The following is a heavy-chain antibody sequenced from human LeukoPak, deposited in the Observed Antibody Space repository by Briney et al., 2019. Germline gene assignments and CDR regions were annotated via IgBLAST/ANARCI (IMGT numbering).Heavy chain of an antibody. CDR1: TFTFSDYA. Sequence: GGSLRLSCTASTFTFSDYAINWVRHAPGKGLQWVSYISAGGSAKYYSDSVRGRFTISRDNAKNSLYLQMNSLRDEDTAVYYCARDLNTAMRKFYYYYGMDVWGQGTTVTVSS. CDR2: ISAGGSAK. D-gene: IGHD5-18*01. CDR3: ARDLNTAMRKFYYYYGMDV. V-gene: IGHV3-48*02. J-gene: IGHJ6*02.